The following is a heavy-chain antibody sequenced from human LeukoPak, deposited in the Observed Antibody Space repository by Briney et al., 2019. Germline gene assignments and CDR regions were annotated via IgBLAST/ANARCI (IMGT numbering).Heavy chain of an antibody. CDR3: ARDGNSSGWYADY. Sequence: SVKVSCKASGGTFSSYTISWVRQAPGQGLEWMGRIIPILGIANYAQKFQGRVTITADKSTSTAYMELSSLRSEDTAVYYCARDGNSSGWYADYWGQGTLVTVS. V-gene: IGHV1-69*04. D-gene: IGHD6-19*01. CDR2: IIPILGIA. J-gene: IGHJ4*02. CDR1: GGTFSSYT.